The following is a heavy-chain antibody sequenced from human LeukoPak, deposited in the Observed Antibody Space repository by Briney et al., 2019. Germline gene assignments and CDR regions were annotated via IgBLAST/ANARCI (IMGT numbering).Heavy chain of an antibody. CDR2: IYSSGST. Sequence: PETLSLTCTVSGGSISSYYWSWIRQPPGKGLERIGDIYSSGSTNYKPSLKSRVTISVDTSKNQFSLKLSSVTAADRAVYYCARGGGSAYYYDSNNQKAFDIWGQGTMVTVSS. CDR1: GGSISSYY. J-gene: IGHJ3*02. CDR3: ARGGGSAYYYDSNNQKAFDI. D-gene: IGHD3-22*01. V-gene: IGHV4-4*09.